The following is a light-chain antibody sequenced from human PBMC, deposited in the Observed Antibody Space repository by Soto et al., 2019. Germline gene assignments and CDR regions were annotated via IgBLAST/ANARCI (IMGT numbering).Light chain of an antibody. V-gene: IGLV2-14*01. CDR3: SSYTSSSSLGV. CDR2: EVS. J-gene: IGLJ2*01. Sequence: QSALTQPASVSGSPGQSITISCTGTRSDVGDSNYVSWYQQHPGKAPKLMIYEVSNRPSGVSNRFSGSKSGNTASLTISGLQAEDEADYYCSSYTSSSSLGVFGGGTKLTVL. CDR1: RSDVGDSNY.